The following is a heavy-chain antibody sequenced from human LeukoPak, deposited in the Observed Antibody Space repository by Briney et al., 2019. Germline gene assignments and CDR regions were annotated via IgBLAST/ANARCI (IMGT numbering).Heavy chain of an antibody. CDR2: IKQDGSEK. CDR3: ARDRGYSYGFYYYYYMDV. D-gene: IGHD5-18*01. CDR1: GFTFSSYW. V-gene: IGHV3-7*01. J-gene: IGHJ6*03. Sequence: PPGGSLRLSCAASGFTFSSYWMSWVRQAPGKGLEWVANIKQDGSEKYYVDSVKGRFTISRDNAKNSLYLQMNSLRAEDTAVYYCARDRGYSYGFYYYYYMDVWGKGTTVTVSS.